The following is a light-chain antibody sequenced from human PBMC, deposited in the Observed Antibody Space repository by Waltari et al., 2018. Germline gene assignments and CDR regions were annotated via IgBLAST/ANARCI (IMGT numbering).Light chain of an antibody. J-gene: IGLJ1*01. Sequence: QSALTQPASVSGSPGQSITLSCTGTSGDIGCYNFVPRYQHHPGRAPKPLIYEVPNRPSGVSYRFSASKSGNTASLTISGLQAEDEADYYCTSYRRGSTLSVFGTGTEVTVL. V-gene: IGLV2-14*01. CDR1: SGDIGCYNF. CDR2: EVP. CDR3: TSYRRGSTLSV.